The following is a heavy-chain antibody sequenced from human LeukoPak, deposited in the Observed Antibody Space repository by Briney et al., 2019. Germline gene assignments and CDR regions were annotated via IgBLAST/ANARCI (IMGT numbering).Heavy chain of an antibody. CDR3: ARTNEVDSPFDY. Sequence: GGSLRLSCAASGFTFSSYWMHWVRQAPGKGLVWVSRINTDGSSTSYADSVKGRFTISRDNAKNTLYLQMNSLRAEDTAVYYCARTNEVDSPFDYWGQATLVTVSS. D-gene: IGHD3-9*01. J-gene: IGHJ4*02. V-gene: IGHV3-74*01. CDR1: GFTFSSYW. CDR2: INTDGSST.